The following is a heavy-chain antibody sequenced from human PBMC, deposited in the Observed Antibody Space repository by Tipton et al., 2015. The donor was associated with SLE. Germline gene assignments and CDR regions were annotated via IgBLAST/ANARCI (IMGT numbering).Heavy chain of an antibody. V-gene: IGHV4-30-2*01. J-gene: IGHJ4*02. CDR3: ARHDYNDYYLDY. D-gene: IGHD4-11*01. CDR1: GGSITTGGYS. Sequence: TLSLTCVVSGGSITTGGYSWSWIRQPPGKGLEWIGHIYQSGSTYYNPSLKSRVTISVDTSKNQFSLKLSSVTAADTAVYYCARHDYNDYYLDYWGQGTLVTVSS. CDR2: IYQSGST.